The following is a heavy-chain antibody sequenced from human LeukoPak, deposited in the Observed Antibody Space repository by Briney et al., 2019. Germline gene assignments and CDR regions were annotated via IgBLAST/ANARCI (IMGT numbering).Heavy chain of an antibody. Sequence: GGSLRLSCAASGFTFSGYGMSWVRQAPGKGLEWVSGISGSGGSTYYTDSVKGRFIISRDDSKNMLYLQMNSLRAEDTAVYYCAKDIAMIRGVMAPPGWFDPWGQGTLVTVSS. J-gene: IGHJ5*02. CDR2: ISGSGGST. CDR1: GFTFSGYG. V-gene: IGHV3-23*01. D-gene: IGHD3-10*01. CDR3: AKDIAMIRGVMAPPGWFDP.